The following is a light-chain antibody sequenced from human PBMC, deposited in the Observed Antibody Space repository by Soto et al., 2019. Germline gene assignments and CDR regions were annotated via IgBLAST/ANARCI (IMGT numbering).Light chain of an antibody. J-gene: IGKJ1*01. CDR1: ENVGSY. CDR3: QQYGSSGT. CDR2: HTS. V-gene: IGKV3-20*01. Sequence: EIVLTQSPGTLSLSPGESATLSCRASENVGSYLAWYQQRPDQAPRLVVYHTSTRATGIPARFSGSGSGTDFTLTISRLKPEDFAVYYCQQYGSSGTFGQGTKADIK.